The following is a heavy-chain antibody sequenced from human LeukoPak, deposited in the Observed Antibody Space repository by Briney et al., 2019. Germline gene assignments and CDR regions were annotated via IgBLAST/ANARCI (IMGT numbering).Heavy chain of an antibody. Sequence: GGSLRLSCAASGFSFMNAWMIWVRQAPGKGLEWVGRIKSNADGGTPDYAAPARGRFTISRDDSKSTLYLQMNSLKTEDTAVYYCTTFYHEYSPYWGRGTLVTVSS. D-gene: IGHD2/OR15-2a*01. CDR3: TTFYHEYSPY. V-gene: IGHV3-15*01. CDR2: IKSNADGGTP. J-gene: IGHJ4*02. CDR1: GFSFMNAW.